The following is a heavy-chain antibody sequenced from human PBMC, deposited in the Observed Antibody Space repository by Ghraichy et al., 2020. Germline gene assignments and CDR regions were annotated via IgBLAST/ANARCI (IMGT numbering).Heavy chain of an antibody. CDR1: GFTFSSYA. V-gene: IGHV3-23*01. CDR3: AKGLLYCSGGSCYHAGDAFDI. CDR2: ISGSGGST. J-gene: IGHJ3*02. Sequence: GESLNISCAASGFTFSSYAMSWVRQAPGKGLEWVSAISGSGGSTYYADSVKGRFTISRDNSKNTLYLQMNSLRAEDTAVYYCAKGLLYCSGGSCYHAGDAFDIWGQGTMVTVSS. D-gene: IGHD2-15*01.